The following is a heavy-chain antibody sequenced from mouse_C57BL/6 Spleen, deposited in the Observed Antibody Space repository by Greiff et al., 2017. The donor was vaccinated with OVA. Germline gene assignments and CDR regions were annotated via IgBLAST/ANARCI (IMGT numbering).Heavy chain of an antibody. CDR1: GFSLTSYA. CDR2: IWTGGGT. CDR3: ARKGPYGYDGALYAMDY. Sequence: VQLQQSGPGLVAPSQSLSITCTVSGFSLTSYAISWVRQPPGKGLEWLGVIWTGGGTNYNSALKSRLSISKDNSKSQVFLKMNSLQTDDTARYYCARKGPYGYDGALYAMDYWGQGTSVTVSS. D-gene: IGHD2-2*01. V-gene: IGHV2-9-1*01. J-gene: IGHJ4*01.